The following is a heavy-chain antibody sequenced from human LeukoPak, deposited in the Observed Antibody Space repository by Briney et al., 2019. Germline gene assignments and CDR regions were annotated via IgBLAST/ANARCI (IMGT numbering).Heavy chain of an antibody. V-gene: IGHV6-1*01. CDR3: ARGRNSGFDY. CDR1: GDSVSGISAVA. D-gene: IGHD2/OR15-2a*01. Sequence: SQTLSLTCAIPGDSVSGISAVAWTCLRQSASRGLEWLGRTYYRSKWNNDYAVSVKSRITINPDTSKNQFSLHLNSVTPEDTAVYYCARGRNSGFDYWGQGTLVTVSS. CDR2: TYYRSKWNN. J-gene: IGHJ4*02.